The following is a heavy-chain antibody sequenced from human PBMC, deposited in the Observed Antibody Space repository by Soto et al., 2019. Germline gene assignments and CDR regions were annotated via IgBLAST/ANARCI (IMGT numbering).Heavy chain of an antibody. V-gene: IGHV4-59*01. CDR1: GGSISSYY. D-gene: IGHD6-19*01. CDR2: IYYSGST. J-gene: IGHJ5*02. Sequence: QVQLQESGPGLVKPSETLSLTCTVSGGSISSYYWSWIRQPPGKGLEWIGYIYYSGSTNYNPSLKSXXTXSXXTSKNQFSLKLSSVTAADTAVYSCARVLAVAKFDPWGQGTLVTVSS. CDR3: ARVLAVAKFDP.